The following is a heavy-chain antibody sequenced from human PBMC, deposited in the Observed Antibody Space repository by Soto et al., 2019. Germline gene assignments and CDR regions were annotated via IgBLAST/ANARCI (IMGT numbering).Heavy chain of an antibody. CDR2: ISAYNGNT. J-gene: IGHJ5*02. CDR3: ARDGWTPVTTWDKNWFDP. CDR1: GYTFTSYG. Sequence: QVQLVQSGAEVKKPGASVKVSCKASGYTFTSYGITSVRQAPGQGLERMGWISAYNGNTNYAQKLQGRVTMTTDTSTSTGYMELRSLRPDDTAVYYCARDGWTPVTTWDKNWFDPWGQGTLVTVCS. V-gene: IGHV1-18*01. D-gene: IGHD4-17*01.